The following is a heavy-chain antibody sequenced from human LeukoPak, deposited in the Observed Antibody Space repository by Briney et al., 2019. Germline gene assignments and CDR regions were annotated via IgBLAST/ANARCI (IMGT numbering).Heavy chain of an antibody. J-gene: IGHJ6*02. D-gene: IGHD6-19*01. CDR3: ARSSGSGWYKDYYYYYGMDV. CDR2: ISAYNGNT. CDR1: GYTFTSYG. Sequence: ASVKVSCKASGYTFTSYGISWVRQAPGQGLEWMGWISAYNGNTNYAQKLQGRVTMTTDTSTSTAYMELRSLRSDDTAVYYCARSSGSGWYKDYYYYYGMDVWGQGTTVTVSS. V-gene: IGHV1-18*01.